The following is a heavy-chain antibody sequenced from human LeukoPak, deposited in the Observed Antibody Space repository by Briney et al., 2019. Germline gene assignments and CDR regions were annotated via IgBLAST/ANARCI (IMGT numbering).Heavy chain of an antibody. J-gene: IGHJ4*02. Sequence: PGGSLRLSCAASGFTFSSYSMNWVRQAPGKGLEWVSSISSSSSYIYYADSVKGRFTISRDNAKNSLYLQMNSLRAEDTAVYYCARGSGKRELLFDPYYFDYWGQGTLVTVSS. CDR3: ARGSGKRELLFDPYYFDY. CDR1: GFTFSSYS. D-gene: IGHD2-2*01. CDR2: ISSSSSYI. V-gene: IGHV3-21*01.